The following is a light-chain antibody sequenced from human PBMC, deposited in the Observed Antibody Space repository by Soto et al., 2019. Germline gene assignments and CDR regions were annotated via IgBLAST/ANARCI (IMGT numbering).Light chain of an antibody. V-gene: IGKV3-11*01. CDR1: QSVSRY. J-gene: IGKJ1*01. Sequence: EIVLTQSPGTLSLSPGERATLSCRASQSVSRYLAWYQQKPGQAPRLLIYDASNRATGIPARFSGSGSGTDFTLTISSLEPEDFAVYYCQQRSTWPRTFGQGTKVEIK. CDR2: DAS. CDR3: QQRSTWPRT.